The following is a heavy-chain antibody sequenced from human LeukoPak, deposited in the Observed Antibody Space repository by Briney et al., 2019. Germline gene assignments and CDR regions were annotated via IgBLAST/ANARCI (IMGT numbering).Heavy chain of an antibody. CDR1: GFPFSSFG. J-gene: IGHJ3*02. D-gene: IGHD1-7*01. V-gene: IGHV3-33*01. Sequence: GRSLRLSCAASGFPFSSFGMHWVRQAPGKGLEWVARLVYDGIINYGDFAKGRFTISRDNSKSALYLEMNSLRAEDTAVYYCARAVYNWNYGTGAFDIWGQGTMVTVSS. CDR3: ARAVYNWNYGTGAFDI. CDR2: LVYDGII.